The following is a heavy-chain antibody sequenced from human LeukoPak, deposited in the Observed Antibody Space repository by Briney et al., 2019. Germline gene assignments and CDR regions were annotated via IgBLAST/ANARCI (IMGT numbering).Heavy chain of an antibody. Sequence: GGPLRLSLEPLGFPFISYSMNWSRQAPGKGLKWASSIRISISYIYYADSVKGRFTISRDNAKNSLYLQMNSLRAEDTAVYYCAREIPVRDYDFWSGYSNWFDPWGQGTLVTVSS. CDR1: GFPFISYS. D-gene: IGHD3-3*01. J-gene: IGHJ5*02. CDR2: IRISISYI. V-gene: IGHV3-21*01. CDR3: AREIPVRDYDFWSGYSNWFDP.